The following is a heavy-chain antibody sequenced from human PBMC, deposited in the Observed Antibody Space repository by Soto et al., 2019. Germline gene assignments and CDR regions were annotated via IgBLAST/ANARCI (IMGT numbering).Heavy chain of an antibody. V-gene: IGHV4-4*07. D-gene: IGHD3-10*01. CDR2: IYTSGST. Sequence: PSETLFITRNISGASISRNSWNWLRQQSWKGLEGVGRIYTSGSTNYNPSLKSRVTMSVDTSKKQFYLKLSSVTAAGTAVYYCARGSWGYYGSGRTRVDPWGWGTLVTV. J-gene: IGHJ5*02. CDR1: GASISRNS. CDR3: ARGSWGYYGSGRTRVDP.